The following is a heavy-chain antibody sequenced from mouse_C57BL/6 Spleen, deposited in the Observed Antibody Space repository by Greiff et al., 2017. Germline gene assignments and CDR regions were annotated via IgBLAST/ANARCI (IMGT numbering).Heavy chain of an antibody. J-gene: IGHJ2*01. D-gene: IGHD4-1*01. CDR1: GYSFTGYY. CDR3: ARGLTGGGYFDY. Sequence: VQLQQSGPELVKPGASVKISCKASGYSFTGYYMNWVKQSPEKSLEWIGEINPSTGGTTYNQKFKAKATLTVDKSSSTAYMQLKSLTSEDSAVYYCARGLTGGGYFDYWGQGTTLTVSS. V-gene: IGHV1-42*01. CDR2: INPSTGGT.